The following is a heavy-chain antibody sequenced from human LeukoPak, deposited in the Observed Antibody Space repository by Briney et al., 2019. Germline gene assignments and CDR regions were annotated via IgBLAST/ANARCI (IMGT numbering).Heavy chain of an antibody. CDR1: GFTFDDYA. V-gene: IGHV3-43*02. CDR2: ISGDGGCT. J-gene: IGHJ4*02. D-gene: IGHD3-16*01. Sequence: GGSLRLSCAASGFTFDDYAMHWVRQAPGNGLEWVSLISGDGGCTYYADSVKGRFTISRDNSKNTVYLQMSSLRAEDTAVYYCVKTLGSTREGFDYWGQGTLVTASS. CDR3: VKTLGSTREGFDY.